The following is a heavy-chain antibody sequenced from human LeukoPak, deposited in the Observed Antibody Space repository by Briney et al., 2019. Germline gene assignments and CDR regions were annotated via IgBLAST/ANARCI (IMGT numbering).Heavy chain of an antibody. CDR3: AKQPWIQLWPSSYYFDY. D-gene: IGHD5-18*01. J-gene: IGHJ4*02. CDR2: TSGSGGST. Sequence: GGSLRLSCAASGFTFSSYAMSWVRQAPGKGLEWVSATSGSGGSTYYADSVKGRFTISRDNSKNTLYLQMNSLRAEDTAVYYCAKQPWIQLWPSSYYFDYWGQGTLVTVSS. CDR1: GFTFSSYA. V-gene: IGHV3-23*01.